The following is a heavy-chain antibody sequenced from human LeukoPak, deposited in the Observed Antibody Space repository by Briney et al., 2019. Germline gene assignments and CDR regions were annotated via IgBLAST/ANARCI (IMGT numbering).Heavy chain of an antibody. V-gene: IGHV4-59*05. D-gene: IGHD1-26*01. Sequence: SETLSLTCTVSGGSMSNYYWNWIRQPPGKGLEWIGSIYYSGSTYYNPSLKSRVTISVDTSKNQFSLKLSSVTAADTAVYYCETMGATPIYFDYWGQGTLVTVSS. J-gene: IGHJ4*02. CDR1: GGSMSNYY. CDR2: IYYSGST. CDR3: ETMGATPIYFDY.